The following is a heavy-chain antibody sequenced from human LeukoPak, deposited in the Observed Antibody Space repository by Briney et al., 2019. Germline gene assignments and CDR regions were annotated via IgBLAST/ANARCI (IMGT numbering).Heavy chain of an antibody. D-gene: IGHD3-10*01. CDR3: ARGDPGSGFYYMDV. Sequence: AASVKVSCKASGYTFTSYYMHWVRQAPGQGLEWMGIINPTGGSTSYAQQFQGRVTMTGDTSTSIVDMELSSLRPEDTAVYYCARGDPGSGFYYMDVWGKGTTVTISS. CDR2: INPTGGST. J-gene: IGHJ6*03. CDR1: GYTFTSYY. V-gene: IGHV1-46*01.